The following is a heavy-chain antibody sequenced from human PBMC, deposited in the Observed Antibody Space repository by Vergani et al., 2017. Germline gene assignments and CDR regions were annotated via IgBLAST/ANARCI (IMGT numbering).Heavy chain of an antibody. CDR1: GFTFSSYA. D-gene: IGHD6-13*01. V-gene: IGHV3-23*04. CDR2: ISGSGGST. J-gene: IGHJ4*02. CDR3: ANLIAAAGTFDY. Sequence: VQLVESGGGVVQPGRSLRLSCAASGFTFSSYAMSWVRQAPGKGLEWVSAISGSGGSTYYADSVKGRFTISRDNSKNTLYLQMNSLRAEDTAVYYCANLIAAAGTFDYWGQGTLVTVSS.